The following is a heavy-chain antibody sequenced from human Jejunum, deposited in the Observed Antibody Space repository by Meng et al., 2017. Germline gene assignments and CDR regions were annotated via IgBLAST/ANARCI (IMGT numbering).Heavy chain of an antibody. J-gene: IGHJ4*02. D-gene: IGHD3-10*01. CDR3: ARDRGLRDLDH. V-gene: IGHV3-33*01. CDR1: GISFSTSG. Sequence: QVQLVGAGGGVFQPGRSLSLSCVASGISFSTSGMHWVRQAPGKGLEWVAMIWSDGGNEYYADSVKGRFTISRDNSKNTVYLQMDSLRAEDTAVYYCARDRGLRDLDHWGQGTLVTVSS. CDR2: IWSDGGNE.